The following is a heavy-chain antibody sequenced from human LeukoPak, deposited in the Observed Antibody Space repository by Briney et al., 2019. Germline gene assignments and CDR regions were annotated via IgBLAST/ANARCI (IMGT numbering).Heavy chain of an antibody. CDR2: ISSSSSYI. D-gene: IGHD3-22*01. V-gene: IGHV3-21*01. CDR3: ARGLLTTEWLLHYWFFDL. J-gene: IGHJ2*01. Sequence: GGSLRLSCAASGFTFSSYSMNWVRQAPGKGLEWVSSISSSSSYIYYADSVKGRFTISRDNAKNSLYLQMNSLRAEDTAVYYCARGLLTTEWLLHYWFFDLWGRGTLVTVSS. CDR1: GFTFSSYS.